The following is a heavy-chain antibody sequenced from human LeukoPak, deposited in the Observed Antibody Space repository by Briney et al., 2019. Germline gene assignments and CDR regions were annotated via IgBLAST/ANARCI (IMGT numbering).Heavy chain of an antibody. V-gene: IGHV3-21*01. CDR3: IRDLFDDYSRDY. CDR2: INSDSSLM. J-gene: IGHJ4*02. D-gene: IGHD3-16*01. Sequence: KPGGSLRLSCAASGFTFSSYSMNWVRQAPGKGLEWVSSINSDSSLMFYAESVKGRFTISRDNARNSLYLQMNSLRAEDTAVYYCIRDLFDDYSRDYWGQGALVTVSS. CDR1: GFTFSSYS.